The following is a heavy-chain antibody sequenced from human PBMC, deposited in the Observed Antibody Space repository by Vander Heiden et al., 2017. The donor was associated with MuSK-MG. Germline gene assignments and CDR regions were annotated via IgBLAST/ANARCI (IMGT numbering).Heavy chain of an antibody. D-gene: IGHD3-10*01. CDR1: GYSISSRYY. J-gene: IGHJ4*02. CDR2: IYNSGST. Sequence: QVQLQESGPGLVKPSETLSLTCAVSGYSISSRYYWGWIRQPPGKGLEWIGSIYNSGSTYNNPSLKSRVTISVDTSKNQFSLKLSSVTAAATAVYYCASLLWFGEYYFDYWGQGTLVTVSS. V-gene: IGHV4-38-2*01. CDR3: ASLLWFGEYYFDY.